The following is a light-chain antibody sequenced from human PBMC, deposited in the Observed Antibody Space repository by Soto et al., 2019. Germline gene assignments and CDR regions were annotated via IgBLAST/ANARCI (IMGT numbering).Light chain of an antibody. V-gene: IGKV3-20*01. J-gene: IGKJ1*01. Sequence: EIILTQSPDTLSLSPGERATLSCRASQTVSSNYLAWCQQKPGQAPRLLIFGASSRATGIPDRFSGSGSGTDFTLTISRLGPEDFAVYYCQHYGSSPWTFGQGTKVDIK. CDR3: QHYGSSPWT. CDR2: GAS. CDR1: QTVSSNY.